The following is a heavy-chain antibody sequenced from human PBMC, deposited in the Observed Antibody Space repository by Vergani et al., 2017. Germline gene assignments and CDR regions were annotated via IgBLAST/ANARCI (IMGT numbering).Heavy chain of an antibody. CDR3: ARHCTSGGCPDNYGMDV. CDR2: IGSSGPYI. CDR1: GFTFSDFS. D-gene: IGHD2-8*01. J-gene: IGHJ6*02. V-gene: IGHV3-21*06. Sequence: QLLESGGCLVKPGGSLRLSCAASGFTFSDFSMSWVRQAPGKGLEWVAFIGSSGPYINYADSVKGRFIISRDNTNNSLFLQLRSLRAEDAAVYYCARHCTSGGCPDNYGMDVWGQGATVTVSS.